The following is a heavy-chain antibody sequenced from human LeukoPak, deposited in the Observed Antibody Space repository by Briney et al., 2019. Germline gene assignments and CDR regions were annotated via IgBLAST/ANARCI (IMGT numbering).Heavy chain of an antibody. CDR1: GYTFTGYY. Sequence: GASVKVSCKASGYTFTGYYMHWVRQAPGQGLEWMGWINPNSGGTNYAQKFQGRVTMTRDTSISTAYMELSRLRSDDTAVYYCARGIVSGYEAQIDYWGQGTLVTVSS. J-gene: IGHJ4*02. V-gene: IGHV1-2*02. CDR2: INPNSGGT. D-gene: IGHD5-12*01. CDR3: ARGIVSGYEAQIDY.